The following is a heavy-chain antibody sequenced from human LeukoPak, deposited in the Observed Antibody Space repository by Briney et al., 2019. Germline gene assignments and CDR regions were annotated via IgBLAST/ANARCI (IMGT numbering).Heavy chain of an antibody. CDR1: GFTFSYYA. D-gene: IGHD3-10*01. J-gene: IGHJ6*02. V-gene: IGHV3-30*02. CDR3: AKDRDGSGTYEKFLDV. CDR2: IRSDTTSK. Sequence: PGGSLRLSCATSGFTFSYYAMHWVRQAPGRGLEWVALIRSDTTSKYYADSVKGRFTVSRDNSKNTLYLQMNSLGPEDTAVYHCAKDRDGSGTYEKFLDVWGQGTMVTVSS.